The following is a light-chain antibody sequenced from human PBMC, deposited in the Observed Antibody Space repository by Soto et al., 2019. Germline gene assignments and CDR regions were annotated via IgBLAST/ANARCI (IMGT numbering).Light chain of an antibody. CDR2: DAS. Sequence: EIVMTQSPDTLSVSPGETATLSCRASQSVGRNLAWYQQKPGQAPRLLISDASTRAAGLPARFSGSGSGTEFTLTISSLQSEDFAVYYCKQSTNWPKTFGQVTKVEIK. CDR1: QSVGRN. V-gene: IGKV3-15*01. CDR3: KQSTNWPKT. J-gene: IGKJ1*01.